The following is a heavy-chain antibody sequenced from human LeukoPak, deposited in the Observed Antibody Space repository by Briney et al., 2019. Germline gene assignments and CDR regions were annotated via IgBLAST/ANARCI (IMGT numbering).Heavy chain of an antibody. CDR2: ISSSGSTI. CDR3: ARDGGSAWFLDY. D-gene: IGHD6-19*01. J-gene: IGHJ4*02. CDR1: GFTFSSYE. Sequence: GGSLRLSCAASGFTFSSYEMNWVRQAPGKGLEWVSYISSSGSTIYYADSVKGRFTVSRDNAKNSLYLQMNSLRAEDTAVYYCARDGGSAWFLDYWGQGTLVTVSS. V-gene: IGHV3-48*03.